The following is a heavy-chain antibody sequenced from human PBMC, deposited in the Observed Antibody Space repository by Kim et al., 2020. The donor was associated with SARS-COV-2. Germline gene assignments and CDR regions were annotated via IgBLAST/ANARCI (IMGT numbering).Heavy chain of an antibody. CDR1: GGTFSSYA. D-gene: IGHD6-19*01. CDR2: IIPIFGTA. J-gene: IGHJ4*02. V-gene: IGHV1-69*13. Sequence: SVKVSCKASGGTFSSYAISWVRQAPGQGLEWMGGIIPIFGTANYAQKFQGRVTITADESTSTAYMELSSLRSEDTAVYYCARDPSKNSLYSSGWYVWGQGTLVTVSS. CDR3: ARDPSKNSLYSSGWYV.